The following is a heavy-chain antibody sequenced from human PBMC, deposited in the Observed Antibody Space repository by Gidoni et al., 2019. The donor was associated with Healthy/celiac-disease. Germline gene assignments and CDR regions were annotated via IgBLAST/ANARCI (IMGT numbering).Heavy chain of an antibody. Sequence: QVQLVQSGAEVKKPGSSVKVSCKASGGTFSSYAISWVRQAPGQGLEWMGRIIPILGIANYAQKFQGRVTITADKSTSTAYMELSSLRSEDTAVYYCARGVVVVAATTYYYYGMDVWGQGTTVTVSS. CDR3: ARGVVVVAATTYYYYGMDV. J-gene: IGHJ6*02. V-gene: IGHV1-69*04. CDR2: IIPILGIA. D-gene: IGHD2-15*01. CDR1: GGTFSSYA.